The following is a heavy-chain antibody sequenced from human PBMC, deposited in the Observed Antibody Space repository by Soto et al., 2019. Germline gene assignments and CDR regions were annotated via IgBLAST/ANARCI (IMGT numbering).Heavy chain of an antibody. Sequence: EVQLVPSGAEVKKPGESLKISCKGSGYRFTSNWIGWVRQTPGKGLEWMGIIYPGDSDTRYSPSFQGQVTISVDKSISTAYLQWSSVKASDTAMYYCARRHAAAGNYGMDVWGQGTTVTVSS. J-gene: IGHJ6*02. V-gene: IGHV5-51*03. CDR1: GYRFTSNW. CDR2: IYPGDSDT. D-gene: IGHD6-13*01. CDR3: ARRHAAAGNYGMDV.